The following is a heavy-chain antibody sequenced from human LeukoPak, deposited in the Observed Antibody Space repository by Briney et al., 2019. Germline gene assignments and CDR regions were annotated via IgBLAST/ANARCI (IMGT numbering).Heavy chain of an antibody. D-gene: IGHD3-22*01. CDR1: GGSISSYY. V-gene: IGHV4-59*01. CDR2: IYYSGST. CDR3: ASDGVVAAFDI. J-gene: IGHJ3*02. Sequence: SETLSLTCTVFGGSISSYYWSWIRQPPGKGLEWIGYIYYSGSTNYNPSLKSRVTISVDTSKNQFSLKLSSVTAADTAVYYCASDGVVAAFDIWGQGTMVTVSS.